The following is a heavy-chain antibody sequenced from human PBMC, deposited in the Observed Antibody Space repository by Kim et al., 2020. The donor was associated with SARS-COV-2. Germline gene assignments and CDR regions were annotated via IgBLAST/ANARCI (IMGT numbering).Heavy chain of an antibody. J-gene: IGHJ5*02. Sequence: ASVKVSCKASGYTFTSYGISWVRQAPGQGLEWMGWISAYNGNTNYAQKLQGRVTMTTDTSTSTAYMELRSLRSDDTAVYYCARDSLLWFGELSPTEPNWFDPWGQGTLVTVSS. CDR1: GYTFTSYG. V-gene: IGHV1-18*04. CDR3: ARDSLLWFGELSPTEPNWFDP. D-gene: IGHD3-10*01. CDR2: ISAYNGNT.